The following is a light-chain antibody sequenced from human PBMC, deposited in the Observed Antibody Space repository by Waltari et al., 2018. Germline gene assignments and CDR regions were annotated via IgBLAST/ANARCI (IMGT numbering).Light chain of an antibody. Sequence: SYELTPPPSVSVSPGQTARITCSGHELPSKYAYWFQQKSGQAPRLVIYEDTKRPSGIPERFSGSSSGTVATLTITGAQVDDEADYYCYSSDSTGLRVFGGGTTVVVL. CDR1: ELPSKY. V-gene: IGLV3-10*01. J-gene: IGLJ1*01. CDR2: EDT. CDR3: YSSDSTGLRV.